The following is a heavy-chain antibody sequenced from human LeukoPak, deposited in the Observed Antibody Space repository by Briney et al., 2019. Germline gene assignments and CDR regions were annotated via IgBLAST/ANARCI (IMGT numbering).Heavy chain of an antibody. V-gene: IGHV3-53*01. J-gene: IGHJ4*02. CDR1: VFTFRYNY. Sequence: PGGSLRLSCAPSVFTFRYNYMSWVRQAPGKGLQWVSDIYSNTSAVYADSVKGRFTIFRNNFKNTLFLRINSIRGEDRAIYYCAKRPIFGELLYYFDYWGQGTLVTVSS. CDR2: IYSNTSA. CDR3: AKRPIFGELLYYFDY. D-gene: IGHD3-10*01.